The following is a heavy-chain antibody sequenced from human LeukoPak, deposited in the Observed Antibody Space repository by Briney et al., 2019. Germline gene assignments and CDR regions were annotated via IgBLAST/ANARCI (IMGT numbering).Heavy chain of an antibody. Sequence: GGSLRLSCAASGFTFSSYSMNWVRQAPGKGLEWVSSISSSSSYIYYADSVKGRFTISRDNAKNSLYLQMNSLGAEDTAVYYCARDCGVSSGYYFDYWGQGTLVTVSS. CDR2: ISSSSSYI. CDR3: ARDCGVSSGYYFDY. D-gene: IGHD3-22*01. CDR1: GFTFSSYS. J-gene: IGHJ4*02. V-gene: IGHV3-21*01.